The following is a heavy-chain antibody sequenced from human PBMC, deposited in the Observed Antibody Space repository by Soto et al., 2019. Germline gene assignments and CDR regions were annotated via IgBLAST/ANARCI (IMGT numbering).Heavy chain of an antibody. CDR2: ISSSGSTI. D-gene: IGHD3-3*01. V-gene: IGHV3-11*01. J-gene: IGHJ4*02. CDR1: GSTFSDYY. CDR3: ARVERGITIFGVVIPPFDY. Sequence: SGGSLRLSCAASGSTFSDYYMSWIRQAPGKGLEWVSYISSSGSTIYYADSVKGRFTISRDNAKNSLYLQMNSLRAEDTAVYYCARVERGITIFGVVIPPFDYWGQGTLVTVSS.